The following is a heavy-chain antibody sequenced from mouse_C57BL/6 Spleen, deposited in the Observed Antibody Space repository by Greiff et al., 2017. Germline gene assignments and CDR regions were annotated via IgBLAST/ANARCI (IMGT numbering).Heavy chain of an antibody. CDR2: INPSTGGT. J-gene: IGHJ4*01. V-gene: IGHV1-42*01. CDR1: GYSFTGYY. D-gene: IGHD4-1*01. CDR3: ARRSGTFYYYAMDY. Sequence: VQLQQSGPELVKPGASVKISCKASGYSFTGYYMNWVKQSPEKSLEWIGEINPSTGGTTYNQKFKAKATLTVDKSSSTAYMQLKSLTSEDSAVYYCARRSGTFYYYAMDYWGQGTSVTVSS.